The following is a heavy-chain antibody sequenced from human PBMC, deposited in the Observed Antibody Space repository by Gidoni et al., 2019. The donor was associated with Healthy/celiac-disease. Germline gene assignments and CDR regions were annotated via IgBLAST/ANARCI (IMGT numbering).Heavy chain of an antibody. D-gene: IGHD3-10*02. CDR3: TTVRRRITMSLDY. J-gene: IGHJ4*02. V-gene: IGHV3-15*01. CDR1: GFTFSNAW. CDR2: IKSKTDGGTT. Sequence: EVQLVESGGGLVKHGGSLRLSCAASGFTFSNAWMRWVRQAPGKGLEWVGRIKSKTDGGTTDYAAPVKGRFTISRDDSKNTLYLQMNSLKTEDTAVYYCTTVRRRITMSLDYWGQGTLVTVSS.